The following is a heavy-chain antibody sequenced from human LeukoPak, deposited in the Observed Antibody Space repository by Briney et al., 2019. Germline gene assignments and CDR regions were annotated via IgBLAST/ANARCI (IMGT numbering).Heavy chain of an antibody. J-gene: IGHJ3*02. CDR1: GLTFDDYA. D-gene: IGHD1-7*01. CDR2: ISWNSGSI. CDR3: AKDMSGRGSNYFDAFDI. V-gene: IGHV3-9*03. Sequence: GGSLRLSCAASGLTFDDYAMHWVRQAPGKGLEWVSGISWNSGSIGYADSVKGRFTISRDNAKNSLYLQMNSLRAEDMALYYCAKDMSGRGSNYFDAFDIWGQGTMVTVSS.